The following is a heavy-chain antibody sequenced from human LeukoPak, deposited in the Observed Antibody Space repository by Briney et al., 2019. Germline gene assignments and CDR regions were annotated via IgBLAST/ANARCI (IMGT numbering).Heavy chain of an antibody. D-gene: IGHD6-13*01. CDR3: SAAAAGTPFDY. V-gene: IGHV1-18*01. J-gene: IGHJ4*02. Sequence: ASVKVSCKASGYSFTNYGISWVRQAPGQGLEWVGWISAYSGETKYAPKLQGRVTLTRDTSTSTAYLDLRSLTSDDTAVYYCSAAAAGTPFDYWGQGTLVTVSS. CDR2: ISAYSGET. CDR1: GYSFTNYG.